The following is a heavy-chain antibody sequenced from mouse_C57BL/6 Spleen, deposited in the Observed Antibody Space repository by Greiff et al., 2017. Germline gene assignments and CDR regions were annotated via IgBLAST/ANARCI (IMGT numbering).Heavy chain of an antibody. J-gene: IGHJ3*01. CDR3: ARGYYYGSSLFAY. CDR2: IYPGSGST. V-gene: IGHV1-55*01. Sequence: VQLQQPGAELVKPGASVKMSCKASGYTFTSYWITWVKQRPGQGLEWIGDIYPGSGSTNYNEKFKSKATLTVDTSSSTAYMQLSSLTSEDSAVYYCARGYYYGSSLFAYWGQGTLVTVSA. CDR1: GYTFTSYW. D-gene: IGHD1-1*01.